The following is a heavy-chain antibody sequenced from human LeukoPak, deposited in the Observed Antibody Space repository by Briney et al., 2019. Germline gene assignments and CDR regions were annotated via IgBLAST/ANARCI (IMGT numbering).Heavy chain of an antibody. D-gene: IGHD2-2*02. CDR2: IYHSGST. Sequence: PSETLSLTCTVSGYSISSDYYWGWIRQPPGKGLEWIGTIYHSGSTSYNPSLKSRVTISVDTSKNQFSLKLSSVTAADTAVYYCARDRGAIRYWGQGTLVTVSS. V-gene: IGHV4-38-2*02. CDR1: GYSISSDYY. CDR3: ARDRGAIRY. J-gene: IGHJ4*02.